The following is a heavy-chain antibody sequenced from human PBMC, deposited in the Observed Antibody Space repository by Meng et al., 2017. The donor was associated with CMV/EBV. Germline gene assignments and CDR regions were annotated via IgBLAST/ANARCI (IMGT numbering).Heavy chain of an antibody. J-gene: IGHJ5*02. CDR1: GGSFSGYY. Sequence: SLPRAVYGGSFSGYYWGWIRQPPGKGLEWIGEINHSGSTNYNPSLKSRVTISVDTSKNQFSLKLSSVTAADTAVYYCARFGELEWFDPWGQGTLVTVSS. CDR3: ARFGELEWFDP. CDR2: INHSGST. V-gene: IGHV4-34*01. D-gene: IGHD3-10*01.